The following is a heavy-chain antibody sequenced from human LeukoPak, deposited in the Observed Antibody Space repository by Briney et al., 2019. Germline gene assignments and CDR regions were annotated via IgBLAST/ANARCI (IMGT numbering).Heavy chain of an antibody. V-gene: IGHV4-59*01. J-gene: IGHJ5*02. Sequence: PSETLSLTCTVSGDSISNYYWSWIRQPPGKGLEWIGYIYYSGSTNFSPSLKSRVTMSVDTSKNQFSLKLTSVTAADTAVYYCARETKLRDWFDPWGQGTLVTVSS. D-gene: IGHD1-7*01. CDR2: IYYSGST. CDR3: ARETKLRDWFDP. CDR1: GDSISNYY.